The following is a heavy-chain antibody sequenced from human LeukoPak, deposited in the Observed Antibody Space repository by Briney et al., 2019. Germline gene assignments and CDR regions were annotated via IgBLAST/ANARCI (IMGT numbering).Heavy chain of an antibody. J-gene: IGHJ4*02. D-gene: IGHD3-10*01. V-gene: IGHV3-11*04. CDR2: ISSSGSTK. CDR3: ARERTPKHYYGSGTYDRYFDH. CDR1: GFTLSDYY. Sequence: GGSLRLSCVASGFTLSDYYMSWIRQAPGKGLEWISFISSSGSTKYYADSVKGRFTISRDTTQNSLYLQMNSLRAEDTALYYCARERTPKHYYGSGTYDRYFDHWGQGTLVTVSS.